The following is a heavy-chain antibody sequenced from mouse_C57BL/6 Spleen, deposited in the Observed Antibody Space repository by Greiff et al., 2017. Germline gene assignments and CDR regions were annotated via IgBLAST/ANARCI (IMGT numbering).Heavy chain of an antibody. D-gene: IGHD2-4*01. J-gene: IGHJ4*01. V-gene: IGHV1-4*01. CDR3: ARPLSYDYDGYAMEY. CDR2: INPSSGYT. Sequence: QVQLQQSGAELARPGASVKMSCKASGYTFTSYTMHWVKQRPGQGLEWIGYINPSSGYTKYNQKFKDKATLTEDKSSSTAYMQLSSLTSEDSAVYYCARPLSYDYDGYAMEYRGQGTSVTAS. CDR1: GYTFTSYT.